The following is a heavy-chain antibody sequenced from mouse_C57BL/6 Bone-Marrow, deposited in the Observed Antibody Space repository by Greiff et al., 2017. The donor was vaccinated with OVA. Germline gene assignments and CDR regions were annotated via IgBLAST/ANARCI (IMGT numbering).Heavy chain of an antibody. CDR3: ARSPYYYGSSPYYAMDY. D-gene: IGHD1-1*01. CDR1: GYTFTSYW. CDR2: INPSNGGT. J-gene: IGHJ4*01. V-gene: IGHV1-53*01. Sequence: VKLQQPGTELVKPGASVKLSCKASGYTFTSYWMHWVKQRPGQGLEWIGNINPSNGGTNYNEKFKSKATLTVDKSSSTAYMQLSSLTSEDSAVYYCARSPYYYGSSPYYAMDYWGQGTSVTVSS.